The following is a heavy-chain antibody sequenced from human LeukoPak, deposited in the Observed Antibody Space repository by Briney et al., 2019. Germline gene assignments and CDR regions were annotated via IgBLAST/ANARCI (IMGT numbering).Heavy chain of an antibody. CDR1: GYSFTSHA. D-gene: IGHD6-19*01. V-gene: IGHV7-4-1*02. J-gene: IGHJ4*02. CDR3: AIAVLVAGKPQYY. CDR2: INTNTGNP. Sequence: ASVKVSCKGSGYSFTSHAINWVRQAPGQGLEWMGWINTNTGNPTYAQDFTRRFVFSLDTSVSTAYLQISSRKAEDTAVYYCAIAVLVAGKPQYYWGQGTLVTVSS.